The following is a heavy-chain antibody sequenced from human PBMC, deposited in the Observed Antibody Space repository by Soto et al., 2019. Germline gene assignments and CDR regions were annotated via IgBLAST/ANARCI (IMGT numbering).Heavy chain of an antibody. Sequence: EVQLVESGGGLVKPGGSLRLSCAASGFTFSSYSMNWVRQAPGKGLEWVSSISSSSSYIYYADSVKGRFTISRDNAKNSLYLQLKSLRAEDTAVYYCARDYGVGAIDYWGQGTLVTVSS. CDR1: GFTFSSYS. J-gene: IGHJ4*02. D-gene: IGHD1-26*01. CDR2: ISSSSSYI. V-gene: IGHV3-21*01. CDR3: ARDYGVGAIDY.